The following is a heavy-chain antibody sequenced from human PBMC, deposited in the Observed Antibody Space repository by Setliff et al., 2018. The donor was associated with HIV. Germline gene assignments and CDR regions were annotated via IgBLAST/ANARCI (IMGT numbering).Heavy chain of an antibody. J-gene: IGHJ4*02. V-gene: IGHV4-59*01. CDR1: GAPISSGT. CDR2: IYNTETT. CDR3: ARGSLYSSSSCFDY. Sequence: LSLTCIVSGAPISSGTWSWIRQPPGKGLQWIGFIYNTETTNYNPSLKSRVTISLDTSKNQFSLKLTSLTAADTAVYYCARGSLYSSSSCFDYWGQGTLVTVSS. D-gene: IGHD6-13*01.